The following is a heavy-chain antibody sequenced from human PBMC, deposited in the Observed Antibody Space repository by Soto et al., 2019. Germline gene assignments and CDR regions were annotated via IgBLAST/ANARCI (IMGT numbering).Heavy chain of an antibody. CDR2: ITGTGTST. Sequence: GSLRLSCASSVFTFRSYAISCGRHAPGKWLEWVATITGTGTSTYFADSVKGRFTISRDNSRNTLYRKLNSLRAEDTAVYYCAKSQRTHWLIKKYCESWDQGALCTVSS. CDR3: AKSQRTHWLIKKYCES. V-gene: IGHV3-23*01. D-gene: IGHD6-19*01. CDR1: VFTFRSYA. J-gene: IGHJ4*02.